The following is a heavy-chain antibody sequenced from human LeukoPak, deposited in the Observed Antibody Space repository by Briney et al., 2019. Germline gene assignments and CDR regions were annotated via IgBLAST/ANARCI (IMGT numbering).Heavy chain of an antibody. CDR2: IHYSGST. J-gene: IGHJ4*02. D-gene: IGHD6-6*01. Sequence: SETLSLTCAVYGGSFSSYYWGWIRQPPGKGLEWIGSIHYSGSTYYNPSLKSRVTISVDTSKNHLSLRLRSVTAADTAVYYCERGSIAPDYWGQGILVTVSS. CDR3: ERGSIAPDY. CDR1: GGSFSSYY. V-gene: IGHV4-39*02.